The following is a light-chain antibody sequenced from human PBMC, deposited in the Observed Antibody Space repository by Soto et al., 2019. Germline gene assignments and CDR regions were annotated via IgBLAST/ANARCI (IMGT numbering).Light chain of an antibody. Sequence: ELVLTQSPGTLSLSPGDSATLSCRGRQTVSNNYLAWYQQKPGQAPRLLIYAESTRATGIPDRLSGSGSGADFTLTITRLVPEDFAVYYCHKYGRAPRTCGQGTKVDI. V-gene: IGKV3-20*01. CDR2: AES. J-gene: IGKJ1*01. CDR3: HKYGRAPRT. CDR1: QTVSNNY.